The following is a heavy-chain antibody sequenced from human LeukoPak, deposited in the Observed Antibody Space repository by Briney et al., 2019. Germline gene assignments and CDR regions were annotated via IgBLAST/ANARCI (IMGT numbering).Heavy chain of an antibody. Sequence: GGSLRLSCAASGFTFSSYSMNWVRQAPGEGLEWVSYISSSSSTIYYADSVKGRFTISRDNAKNSLYLQMNSLRAEDTAVYYCARGLSGGWYDGEGNWFDPWGQGTLVTVSS. V-gene: IGHV3-48*01. D-gene: IGHD6-13*01. J-gene: IGHJ5*02. CDR2: ISSSSSTI. CDR3: ARGLSGGWYDGEGNWFDP. CDR1: GFTFSSYS.